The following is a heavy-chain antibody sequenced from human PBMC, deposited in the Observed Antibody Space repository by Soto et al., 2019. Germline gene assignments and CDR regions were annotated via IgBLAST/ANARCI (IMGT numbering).Heavy chain of an antibody. CDR1: GFTFSSYG. CDR2: IWYDGSNK. Sequence: QVQLVESGGGVVQPGRSLRLSCAASGFTFSSYGMHWVRQAPGKGLEWVAVIWYDGSNKYYADSVKGRFTISRDNSKNTLYLQMNSLRAEDTAVYYCARDPYGGYGMDVWGQGTTVTVSS. D-gene: IGHD3-16*01. J-gene: IGHJ6*02. V-gene: IGHV3-33*01. CDR3: ARDPYGGYGMDV.